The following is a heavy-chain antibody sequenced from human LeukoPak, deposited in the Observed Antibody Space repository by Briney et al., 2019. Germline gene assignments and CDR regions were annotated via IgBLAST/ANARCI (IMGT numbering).Heavy chain of an antibody. CDR2: IKSKTDGGTT. CDR1: GGSFSGYY. V-gene: IGHV3-15*07. Sequence: LTCAVYGGSFSGYYWSWIRQPPGKGLEWVGRIKSKTDGGTTDYAAPVKGRFTISRDDSKNTLYLQMNSLKTEDTAVYYCTTDPLDYYYDSSAFDYWGQGTLVTVSS. J-gene: IGHJ4*02. CDR3: TTDPLDYYYDSSAFDY. D-gene: IGHD3-22*01.